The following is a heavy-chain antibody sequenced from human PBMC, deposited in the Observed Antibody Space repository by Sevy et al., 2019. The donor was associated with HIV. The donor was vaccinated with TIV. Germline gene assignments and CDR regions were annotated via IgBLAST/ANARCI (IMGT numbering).Heavy chain of an antibody. Sequence: GGSLRLSCAASGFTFSSYWMHWVRQAPGKGLVWVSRINSDGSSTSYADSVKGRFTISRDNAKNTLYLQMNSLRAEDTAVYYCARAPNLGYCSGGSCYAPNYYYYMDVWGKGTTVTVSS. D-gene: IGHD2-15*01. V-gene: IGHV3-74*01. CDR1: GFTFSSYW. CDR3: ARAPNLGYCSGGSCYAPNYYYYMDV. CDR2: INSDGSST. J-gene: IGHJ6*03.